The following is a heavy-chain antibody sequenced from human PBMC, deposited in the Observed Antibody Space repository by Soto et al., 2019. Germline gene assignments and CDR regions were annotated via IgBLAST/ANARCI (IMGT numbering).Heavy chain of an antibody. CDR1: GGSINSPNW. V-gene: IGHV4-4*02. Sequence: QVQLQESGPGLVKPSGTLSLTCAVSGGSINSPNWWNWVRQPPGKGLEWIGEIHHSGSSNYNPSLKSRLTLSVDKSKNELSLKLNCVTAADTAVYYCGRAYSSGSPIDSWCQGTLVTVSS. CDR3: GRAYSSGSPIDS. J-gene: IGHJ4*02. CDR2: IHHSGSS. D-gene: IGHD6-19*01.